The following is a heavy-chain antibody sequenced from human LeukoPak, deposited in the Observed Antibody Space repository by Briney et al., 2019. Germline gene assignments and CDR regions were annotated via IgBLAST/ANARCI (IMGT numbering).Heavy chain of an antibody. CDR1: GGSISSSSYY. D-gene: IGHD3-9*01. CDR2: IYTSGST. J-gene: IGHJ6*03. CDR3: ASTNFDWRGHYMDV. Sequence: SETLSLTCTVSGGSISSSSYYWGWIRQPPGKGLEWIGRIYTSGSTNYNPSLKSRVTISVDTSKNQFSLKLTSVTAADTALYYCASTNFDWRGHYMDVWGKGTTVTISS. V-gene: IGHV4-61*02.